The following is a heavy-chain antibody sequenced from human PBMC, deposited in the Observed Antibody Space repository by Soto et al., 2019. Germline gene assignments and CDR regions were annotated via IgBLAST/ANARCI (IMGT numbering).Heavy chain of an antibody. Sequence: QVHLQESGPGLVKPSETMSLTCTASGASIRNFYWNWVRQLPGKGLEWIGNIYKGERTNYNPSLKSRVTISVDTYKNHFSLKFSSVTVEDTAGYYWAQPTVWPGFDYWGQGTLVIVTS. CDR1: GASIRNFY. CDR3: AQPTVWPGFDY. CDR2: IYKGERT. D-gene: IGHD1-1*01. V-gene: IGHV4-59*01. J-gene: IGHJ4*02.